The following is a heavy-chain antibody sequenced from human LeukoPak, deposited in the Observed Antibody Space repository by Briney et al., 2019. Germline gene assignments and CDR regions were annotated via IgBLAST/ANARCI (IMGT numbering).Heavy chain of an antibody. V-gene: IGHV4-39*07. D-gene: IGHD2-8*02. CDR3: ARDSGGLNGDYDD. CDR2: IYYSGST. CDR1: GGSISSNSYY. J-gene: IGHJ4*02. Sequence: PSETLSLTCTVSGGSISSNSYYWGWIRQPPGKGLEWIGSIYYSGSTYYNPSLKSRVTISVDMSKNQFSLKLSSVTAADTAVYYCARDSGGLNGDYDDWGQGTLVTVSS.